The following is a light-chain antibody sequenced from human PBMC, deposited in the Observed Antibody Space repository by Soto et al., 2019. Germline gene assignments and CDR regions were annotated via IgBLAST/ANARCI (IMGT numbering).Light chain of an antibody. Sequence: IGLTNSAATLSLSPGERATLSCRASQSLXNSLGWYQQKPGQAPRILVYDASNRATGIPTRLSGSGSGTDFTLTISNLEPEDFAVYYCQQHISGPRTFGGGTKVDIK. CDR1: QSLXNS. V-gene: IGKV3-11*01. CDR3: QQHISGPRT. CDR2: DAS. J-gene: IGKJ4*01.